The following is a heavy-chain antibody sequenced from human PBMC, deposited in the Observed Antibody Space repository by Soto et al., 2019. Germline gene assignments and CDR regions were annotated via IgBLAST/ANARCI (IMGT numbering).Heavy chain of an antibody. D-gene: IGHD6-13*01. CDR1: GYTFTSYA. Sequence: ASVKVSCKASGYTFTSYAMHWVRQAPGQRLEWMGWINAGNGNTKYSQKFQGRVTITRDTSASTAYMELSSPRSEDTAVYYCARTRGIAAAPNWFDPWGQGTLVTVSS. J-gene: IGHJ5*02. V-gene: IGHV1-3*01. CDR3: ARTRGIAAAPNWFDP. CDR2: INAGNGNT.